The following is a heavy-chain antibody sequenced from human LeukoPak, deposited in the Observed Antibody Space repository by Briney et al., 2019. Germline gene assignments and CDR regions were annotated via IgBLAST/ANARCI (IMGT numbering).Heavy chain of an antibody. J-gene: IGHJ4*02. D-gene: IGHD3-10*01. V-gene: IGHV3-74*01. CDR2: TTSDGSTT. Sequence: SGGSLRLSCAASGFTFSTYWMYWVRQARGKGLVWVSRTTSDGSTTTYADSVKGRFTITRDNAKNTLYLQMNSLSAEATAVYYCARGPRGGTLDFWGQGTLVTVSS. CDR3: ARGPRGGTLDF. CDR1: GFTFSTYW.